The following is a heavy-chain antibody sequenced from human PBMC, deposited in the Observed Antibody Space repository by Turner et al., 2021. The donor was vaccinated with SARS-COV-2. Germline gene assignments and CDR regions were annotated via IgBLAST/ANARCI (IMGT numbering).Heavy chain of an antibody. D-gene: IGHD5-18*01. CDR2: INPTSGGT. CDR1: GYTFTGYY. Sequence: QVQLVQSGAEVKKPGASVKVSCKASGYTFTGYYMHWVRQAPGQGLEWMGWINPTSGGTNYAQKFQGRVTMTGDTSISTAYMELSRLRSDDTAVYYCARSRYTYGSYYYYGLDVWGQGTTVTVSS. J-gene: IGHJ6*02. CDR3: ARSRYTYGSYYYYGLDV. V-gene: IGHV1-2*02.